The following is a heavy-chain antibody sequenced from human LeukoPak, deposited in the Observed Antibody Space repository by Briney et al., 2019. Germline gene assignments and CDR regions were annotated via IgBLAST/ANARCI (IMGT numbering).Heavy chain of an antibody. CDR2: IYYSGST. V-gene: IGHV4-59*01. CDR3: ARERGYGSGWPFDY. CDR1: GGSIGSYY. Sequence: PSETLSLTCSVSGGSIGSYYGSWIRQPPGKGLEWIGYIYYSGSTNYNPSLKSRVTISVDTSKNQFSLKLSSVTAAETAVYYCARERGYGSGWPFDYWGQGTLVTVSS. J-gene: IGHJ4*02. D-gene: IGHD6-19*01.